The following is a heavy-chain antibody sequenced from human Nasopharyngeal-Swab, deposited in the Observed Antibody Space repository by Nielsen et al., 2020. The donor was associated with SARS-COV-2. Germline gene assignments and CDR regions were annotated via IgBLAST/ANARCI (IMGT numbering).Heavy chain of an antibody. CDR2: IKEDGSEK. Sequence: WIRQPTGKGLEWVANIKEDGSEKNYVDSVKGRFTISRDNAKNSLYLQMNSLRADDTAVYYCARDTYCSGGSCYGYGMAVWGQGTTVTVSS. CDR3: ARDTYCSGGSCYGYGMAV. V-gene: IGHV3-7*01. D-gene: IGHD2-15*01. J-gene: IGHJ6*02.